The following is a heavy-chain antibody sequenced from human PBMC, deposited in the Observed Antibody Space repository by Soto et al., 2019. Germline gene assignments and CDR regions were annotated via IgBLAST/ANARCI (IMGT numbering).Heavy chain of an antibody. CDR2: ISYDGSNK. V-gene: IGHV3-30*18. Sequence: VGSLRLSCAASGFTFSSYGMHWVRQAPGKGLEWVAVISYDGSNKYYADSVKGRFTISRDNSKNTLYLQMNSLRAEDTAVYYCAKRGGSDSLGVGYYYYYGMDVWGQGTTVTVSS. CDR1: GFTFSSYG. J-gene: IGHJ6*02. CDR3: AKRGGSDSLGVGYYYYYGMDV. D-gene: IGHD2-15*01.